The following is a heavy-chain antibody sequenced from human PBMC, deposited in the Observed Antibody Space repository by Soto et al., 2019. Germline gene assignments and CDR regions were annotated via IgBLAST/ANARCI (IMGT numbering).Heavy chain of an antibody. J-gene: IGHJ5*02. CDR1: GYSFTSNW. Sequence: GESLRISCKGSGYSFTSNWIAWVRQTPGKGLEWMGIIYPGDSDTRYSPSFQGQVTISADKSISTAYLQWSSLKASDTAMYYCARQIRVNSVKVFDPWGQGTLVTVSS. CDR2: IYPGDSDT. D-gene: IGHD3-10*01. V-gene: IGHV5-51*01. CDR3: ARQIRVNSVKVFDP.